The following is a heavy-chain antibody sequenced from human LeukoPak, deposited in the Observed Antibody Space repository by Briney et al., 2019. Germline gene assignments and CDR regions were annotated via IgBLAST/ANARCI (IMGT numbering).Heavy chain of an antibody. CDR3: ARVGDDRSGYYYFDY. V-gene: IGHV1-46*01. J-gene: IGHJ4*02. Sequence: GASVKVSCKASRFTFTSYYLHWVRRAPGQGLEWLGIINPSGGSTAYAQKFQGRLTMTRDTSTSIVYMELTSLRSEDTAVYYCARVGDDRSGYYYFDYWGQGTLVTVSS. CDR1: RFTFTSYY. D-gene: IGHD3-22*01. CDR2: INPSGGST.